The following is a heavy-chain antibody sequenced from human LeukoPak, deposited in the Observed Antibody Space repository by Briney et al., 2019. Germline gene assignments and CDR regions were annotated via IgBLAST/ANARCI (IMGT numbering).Heavy chain of an antibody. CDR1: GFTFSDHY. CDR3: ARMYFNYDSSDYCPGDPLFDY. CDR2: IRISIGHT. D-gene: IGHD3-22*01. V-gene: IGHV3-11*06. Sequence: GGSLTLSCAASGFTFSDHYMTWVRQAPGRGLEWLSYIRISIGHTNDAKSVKGRFTNSRDSAKNSLYLQMNSLRNEDTAVNYCARMYFNYDSSDYCPGDPLFDYWGQGMLVSVSS. J-gene: IGHJ4*02.